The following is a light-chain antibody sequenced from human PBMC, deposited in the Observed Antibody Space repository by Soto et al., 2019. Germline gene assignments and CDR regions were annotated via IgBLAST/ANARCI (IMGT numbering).Light chain of an antibody. J-gene: IGKJ2*01. Sequence: DLQMTQSPSSLSASVGDRVTITCRASQSITSYVNWYQQKAGKAPKLLIYAASSLQGGVPSRFSGSGSGTDFTLTISSLQPEDSATYYCQQCYSTPHTFGQGTKLEIK. CDR2: AAS. CDR3: QQCYSTPHT. V-gene: IGKV1-39*01. CDR1: QSITSY.